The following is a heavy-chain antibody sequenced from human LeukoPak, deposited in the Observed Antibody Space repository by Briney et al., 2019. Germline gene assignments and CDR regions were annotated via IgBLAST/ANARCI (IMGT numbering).Heavy chain of an antibody. Sequence: PGGSLRLSCAASGFTFSSYWMHWVRQAPGKGLEWVSTISGSGSTYYADSVKGRFTISRDNSKNTLYLQMNSLRAEDTAVYYCTTYGSGRKFDYWGQGILVTVSS. V-gene: IGHV3-23*01. D-gene: IGHD3-10*01. CDR2: ISGSGST. CDR1: GFTFSSYW. CDR3: TTYGSGRKFDY. J-gene: IGHJ4*02.